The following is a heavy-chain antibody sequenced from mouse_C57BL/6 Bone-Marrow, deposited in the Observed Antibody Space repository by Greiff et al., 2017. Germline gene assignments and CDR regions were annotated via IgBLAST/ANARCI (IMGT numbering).Heavy chain of an antibody. CDR1: GYTFTSYW. D-gene: IGHD2-4*01. V-gene: IGHV1-50*01. Sequence: VQLQQPGAELVKPGASVKLSCKASGYTFTSYWMQWVKQRPGQGLEWIGEIDPSDSYTNYNQKFKGKATLTVYTSSSTAYMQLSSLTSEDSAVYYCARGLPNYFDYWGQGTTLTVSA. CDR3: ARGLPNYFDY. CDR2: IDPSDSYT. J-gene: IGHJ2*01.